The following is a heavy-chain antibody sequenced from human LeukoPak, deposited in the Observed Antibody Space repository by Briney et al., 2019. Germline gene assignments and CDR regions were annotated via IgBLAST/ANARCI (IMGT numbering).Heavy chain of an antibody. Sequence: GGCLRLSCAASEFTFSSYGMSWVRQAPGKGLEWVSSISGSGGSTQYADSVQGRFAISRDNSKNTLYLQMNSLRAEDTAVYFCARDPNGDYIRTFDMWGRGTMVSVSS. V-gene: IGHV3-23*01. CDR2: ISGSGGST. CDR1: EFTFSSYG. J-gene: IGHJ3*02. CDR3: ARDPNGDYIRTFDM. D-gene: IGHD4-17*01.